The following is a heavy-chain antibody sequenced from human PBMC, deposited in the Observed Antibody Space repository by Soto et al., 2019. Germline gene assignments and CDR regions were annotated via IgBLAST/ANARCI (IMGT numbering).Heavy chain of an antibody. J-gene: IGHJ6*02. CDR3: ASERIRSGYSHYYGMDV. CDR2: FYYSGSI. V-gene: IGHV4-61*01. D-gene: IGHD3-3*01. CDR1: GGSVSSTTYY. Sequence: QVQLQESGPGLVKPSETLSLTCTVSGGSVSSTTYYWSWIRQPPGKTLEWIGYFYYSGSINYNPSLKSRVTVSVDTSKNQFSLKLSSVTAADTAVYYSASERIRSGYSHYYGMDVWGQGTTVTVSS.